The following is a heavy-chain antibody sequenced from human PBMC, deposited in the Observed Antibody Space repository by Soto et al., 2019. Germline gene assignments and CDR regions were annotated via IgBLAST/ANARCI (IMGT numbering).Heavy chain of an antibody. CDR1: GYTFTGYY. CDR3: ARDPHDFWSGYYQYYFDY. CDR2: INPNSGGT. D-gene: IGHD3-3*01. Sequence: GASVKVSCKAFGYTFTGYYMHWVRRAPGQGLEWMGWINPNSGGTNYAQKFQGRVTMTRDTSISTAYMELSRLRSDDTAVYYCARDPHDFWSGYYQYYFDYWGQGTLVTVSS. J-gene: IGHJ4*02. V-gene: IGHV1-2*02.